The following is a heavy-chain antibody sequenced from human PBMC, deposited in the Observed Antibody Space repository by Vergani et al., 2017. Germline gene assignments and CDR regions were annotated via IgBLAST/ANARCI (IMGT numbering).Heavy chain of an antibody. CDR1: GFTFSSYA. Sequence: EVQLLESGGGLVQPGGSLRLSCAASGFTFSSYAMSWVRQAPGKGLEWVSAISGSGGSTYYADSVKGRFTIARDNSKNTLYLQMNSLRAEDTAVYYCAKIEDIVVEEGSFDYWGQGTLVTVSS. D-gene: IGHD2-21*01. CDR2: ISGSGGST. V-gene: IGHV3-23*01. CDR3: AKIEDIVVEEGSFDY. J-gene: IGHJ4*02.